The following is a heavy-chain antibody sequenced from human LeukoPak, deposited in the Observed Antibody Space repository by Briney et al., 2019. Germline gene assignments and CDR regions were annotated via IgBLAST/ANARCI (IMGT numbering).Heavy chain of an antibody. CDR1: GFSFSFYW. Sequence: PGGSLRLSCAASGFSFSFYWMHWVRQAPGKGPVWVSRIKTDGSIADYADSVKGRFTISRDNAKNTLYLQMNSLRAEDTAVYYCVRDFMYSTACTGCWGQGTLVTVSS. J-gene: IGHJ4*02. D-gene: IGHD4-11*01. V-gene: IGHV3-74*01. CDR2: IKTDGSIA. CDR3: VRDFMYSTACTGC.